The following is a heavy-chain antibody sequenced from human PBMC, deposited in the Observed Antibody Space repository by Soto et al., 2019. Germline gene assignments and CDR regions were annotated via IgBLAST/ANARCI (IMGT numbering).Heavy chain of an antibody. CDR1: GLSVSSNY. V-gene: IGHV3-66*01. Sequence: EVQLVESGGGLVQPGGSLRLSCAASGLSVSSNYMSWVRQAPGKGLEWVSVIYSGTTTHYADSVKGRLTISRDSSKNTLFLQMNSLRAEDTAVYFCARGYWVQGYGAGTYFDYWGQGTLVTVSS. CDR3: ARGYWVQGYGAGTYFDY. J-gene: IGHJ4*02. D-gene: IGHD1-1*01. CDR2: IYSGTTT.